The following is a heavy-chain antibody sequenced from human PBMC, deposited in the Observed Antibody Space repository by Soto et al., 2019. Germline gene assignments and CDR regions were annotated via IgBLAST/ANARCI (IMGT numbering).Heavy chain of an antibody. D-gene: IGHD3-16*02. CDR3: ARGSPYDYVWGSYRSHRYYFDY. J-gene: IGHJ4*02. CDR2: INHSGST. Sequence: QVQLQQWGAGLLKPSETLSLTCAVYGGSFSGYYWSWIRQPPGKGLEWIGEINHSGSTNYNPSLKSRVTISVDTSKNQFSLKLSSVTAADTAVYYCARGSPYDYVWGSYRSHRYYFDYWGQGTLVTVSS. V-gene: IGHV4-34*01. CDR1: GGSFSGYY.